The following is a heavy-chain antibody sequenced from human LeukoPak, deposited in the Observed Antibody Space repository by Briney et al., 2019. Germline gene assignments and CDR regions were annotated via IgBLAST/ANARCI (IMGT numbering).Heavy chain of an antibody. CDR1: GGFFSGYY. CDR2: INHSGST. J-gene: IGHJ4*02. D-gene: IGHD6-13*01. V-gene: IGHV4-34*01. CDR3: ASRPGYSSSWYGS. Sequence: SETLSLTCAVYGGFFSGYYWSWIRQPPGKGLEWIGEINHSGSTNYNPSLKSRVTISVDTSKNQSSLKLSSVTAADTAVYYCASRPGYSSSWYGSWGQGTLVTVSS.